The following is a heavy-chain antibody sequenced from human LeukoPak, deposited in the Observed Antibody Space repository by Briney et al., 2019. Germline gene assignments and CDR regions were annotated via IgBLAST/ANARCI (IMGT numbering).Heavy chain of an antibody. D-gene: IGHD3-10*02. CDR2: SISGSTI. J-gene: IGHJ6*04. CDR3: AELGINMIGGV. Sequence: PVQPLESPSESISGSTIYYADSVGGGFTSSRDNAKNSLYLQIHRLRAEDTAVYYCAELGINMIGGVWGKGTTVTISS. V-gene: IGHV3-48*03.